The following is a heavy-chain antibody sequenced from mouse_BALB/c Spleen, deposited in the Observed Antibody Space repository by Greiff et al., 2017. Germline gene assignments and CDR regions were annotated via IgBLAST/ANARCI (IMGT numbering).Heavy chain of an antibody. CDR2: IDPANGNT. D-gene: IGHD2-4*01. V-gene: IGHV14-3*02. CDR1: GFNIKDPY. CDR3: ARDYDYPYAMDY. J-gene: IGHJ4*01. Sequence: VQLQQSGAELVKPGASVKLSCTASGFNIKDPYMHWVKQRPEQGLEWIGRIDPANGNTKYDPKFQGKATITADTSSNTAYLQLSSLTSEDTAVYYCARDYDYPYAMDYWGQGTSVTVSS.